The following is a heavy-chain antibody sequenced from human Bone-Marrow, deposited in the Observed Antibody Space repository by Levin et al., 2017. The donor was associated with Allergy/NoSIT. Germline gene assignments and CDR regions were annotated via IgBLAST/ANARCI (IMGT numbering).Heavy chain of an antibody. D-gene: IGHD6-6*01. Sequence: RSQTLSLTCIVSGDSISSFYWNWIRQTPGKGLEWIANMYYTGGANYNPSLKSRVTISTDLSKNQFSLKLTSVTVADTAIYYCARGPPSVGPSIDIWGQGAMVTVSS. V-gene: IGHV4-59*01. CDR1: GDSISSFY. J-gene: IGHJ3*02. CDR3: ARGPPSVGPSIDI. CDR2: MYYTGGA.